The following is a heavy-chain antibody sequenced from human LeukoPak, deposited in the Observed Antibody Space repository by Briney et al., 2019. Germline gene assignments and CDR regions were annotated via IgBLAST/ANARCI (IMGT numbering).Heavy chain of an antibody. V-gene: IGHV1-2*02. CDR2: INPNSGGT. CDR1: GYTFTDYY. Sequence: ASVKVSCKASGYTFTDYYMHWLRQAPGQGLEWMGWINPNSGGTNYAQKFQGRVTMTRDTSISTAYMELSRLRSDDTAVYYCAREAGNPTWFDPWGQGTLVTVSS. D-gene: IGHD4-23*01. CDR3: AREAGNPTWFDP. J-gene: IGHJ5*02.